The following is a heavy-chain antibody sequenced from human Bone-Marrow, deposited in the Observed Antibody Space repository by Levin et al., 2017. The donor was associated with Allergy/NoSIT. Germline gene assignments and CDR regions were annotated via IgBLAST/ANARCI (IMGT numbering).Heavy chain of an antibody. CDR3: ARAVIASIGDWFDP. D-gene: IGHD2-2*02. J-gene: IGHJ5*02. Sequence: PSETLSLTCTVSGASISSGGYSWSWIRQSPGRGLEWIGHIYPSGSTYYNPSLKSRVTISVDRSQNQFSLNLTSVTAADTAVYYCARAVIASIGDWFDPWGQGTLVTVSS. CDR1: GASISSGGYS. V-gene: IGHV4-30-2*06. CDR2: IYPSGST.